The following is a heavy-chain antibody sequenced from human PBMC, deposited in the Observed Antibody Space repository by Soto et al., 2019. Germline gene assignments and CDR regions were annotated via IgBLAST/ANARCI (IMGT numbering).Heavy chain of an antibody. CDR3: ARDRYSSSWYGDNWNDVVYWFDP. CDR1: GFTFSSYS. V-gene: IGHV3-21*01. CDR2: ISSSSSYI. Sequence: EVQLVESGGGLVKPGGSLRLSCAASGFTFSSYSMNWVRQAPGKGLEWVSSISSSSSYIYYADSVKGRFTISRDNAKNSLYLQMNSLRAEDTAVYYCARDRYSSSWYGDNWNDVVYWFDPWGQGTLVTVSS. D-gene: IGHD6-13*01. J-gene: IGHJ5*02.